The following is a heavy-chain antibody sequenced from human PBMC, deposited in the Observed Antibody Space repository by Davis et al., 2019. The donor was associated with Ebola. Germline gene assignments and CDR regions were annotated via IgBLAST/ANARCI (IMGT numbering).Heavy chain of an antibody. D-gene: IGHD3-3*01. Sequence: GESLKISCAASGFTFSDYYMSWIRQAPGKGLEWVSYISSSGSTIYYADSVKGRFTISRDNAKNSLYLQMNSLRDEDTAVYYCARERAIFGVWDFDYWGQGTLVTVSS. CDR1: GFTFSDYY. J-gene: IGHJ4*02. CDR3: ARERAIFGVWDFDY. V-gene: IGHV3-11*04. CDR2: ISSSGSTI.